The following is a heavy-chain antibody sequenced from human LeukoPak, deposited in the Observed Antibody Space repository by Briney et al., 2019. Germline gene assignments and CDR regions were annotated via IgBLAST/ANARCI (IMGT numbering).Heavy chain of an antibody. CDR3: AKAPRHDLAGFYFDY. Sequence: PGGSLRLSCAPSGFTFSNYAMTWVRQAPGKGLGWASGISGSGGSTWYADSVKVRFTISRANSKNMIYLQMSSLRAEDTALYYCAKAPRHDLAGFYFDYWGQGTLVTVSS. J-gene: IGHJ4*02. CDR2: ISGSGGST. D-gene: IGHD3-3*01. V-gene: IGHV3-23*01. CDR1: GFTFSNYA.